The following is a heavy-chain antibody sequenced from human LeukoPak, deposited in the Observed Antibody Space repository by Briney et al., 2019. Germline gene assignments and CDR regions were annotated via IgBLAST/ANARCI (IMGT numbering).Heavy chain of an antibody. CDR1: GFTFGDYG. D-gene: IGHD6-6*01. CDR3: AKDAGVSSSSLSYYWYIDF. Sequence: GRSLRLSCAASGFTFGDYGMHWVRQAPGKGLEWVSSINWSSGHKAYAASVEGRFTISRDNTKNFLYLQMSSLRPDDTAFYYCAKDAGVSSSSLSYYWYIDFWGKGTTVIVSS. J-gene: IGHJ6*03. CDR2: INWSSGHK. V-gene: IGHV3-9*01.